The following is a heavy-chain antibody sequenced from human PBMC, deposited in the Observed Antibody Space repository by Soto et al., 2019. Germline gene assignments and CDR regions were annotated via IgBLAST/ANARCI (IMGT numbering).Heavy chain of an antibody. J-gene: IGHJ4*02. Sequence: PSETLSLTCSVSGGSVRSPDYYWSWVRQPPGKGLEWIGFIYYSGSTNYNPSLKSRITMSVDTSKNQFSLRLTSATAADTALYYCARVASAVYFDPWGQGTLVTVSS. CDR3: ARVASAVYFDP. CDR2: IYYSGST. V-gene: IGHV4-61*08. CDR1: GGSVRSPDYY. D-gene: IGHD6-19*01.